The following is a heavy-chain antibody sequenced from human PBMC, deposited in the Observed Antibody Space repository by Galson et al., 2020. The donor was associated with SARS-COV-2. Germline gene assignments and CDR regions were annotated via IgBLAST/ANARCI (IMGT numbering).Heavy chain of an antibody. CDR2: IYYSGST. CDR3: ARDTGSGSYYIDAFDI. J-gene: IGHJ3*02. Sequence: ASETLSLTCTVSGGSISSGGYYWSWIRQHPGKGLEWIGYIYYSGSTYYNPSLKSRVTISVDTSKNQFSLKLSSVTAADTAVYYCARDTGSGSYYIDAFDIWGQGTMVTVSS. CDR1: GGSISSGGYY. D-gene: IGHD3-10*01. V-gene: IGHV4-31*03.